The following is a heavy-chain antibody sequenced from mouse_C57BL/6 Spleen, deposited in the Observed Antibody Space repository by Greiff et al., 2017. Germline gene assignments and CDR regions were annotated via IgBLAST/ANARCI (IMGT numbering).Heavy chain of an antibody. V-gene: IGHV1-55*01. CDR1: GYTFTSYW. CDR2: IYPGSGST. CDR3: AREPYDYDEGYYFDY. Sequence: VKLQQPGAELVKPGASVKMSCKASGYTFTSYWITWVKQRPGQGLEWIGDIYPGSGSTNYNEKFKSKATLTVDTSSSTAYMQLSSLTSEDSAVYYCAREPYDYDEGYYFDYWGQGTTLTVSS. D-gene: IGHD2-4*01. J-gene: IGHJ2*01.